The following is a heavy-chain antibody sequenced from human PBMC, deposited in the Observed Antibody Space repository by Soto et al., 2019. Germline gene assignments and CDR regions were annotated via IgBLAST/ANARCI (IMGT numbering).Heavy chain of an antibody. Sequence: GGSLRLSCAASGFTFSSYAMSWVRQAPGKGLEWVSAISGSGGSTYYADSVKGRFTISRDNSKNTLYLQMDSLRAEDTAVYYCAKDQFHRIITMVRGVSLYYFDYWGQGTLVTVSS. CDR3: AKDQFHRIITMVRGVSLYYFDY. D-gene: IGHD3-10*01. CDR2: ISGSGGST. V-gene: IGHV3-23*01. J-gene: IGHJ4*02. CDR1: GFTFSSYA.